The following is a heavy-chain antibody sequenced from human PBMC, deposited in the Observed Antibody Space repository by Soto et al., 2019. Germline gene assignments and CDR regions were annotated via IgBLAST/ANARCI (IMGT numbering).Heavy chain of an antibody. V-gene: IGHV1-69*12. J-gene: IGHJ6*02. Sequence: QVQLVQSGAEVTKPGSSVKVSCTASGDTFINYAISWVRQAPGQGLEWMGGIIPIFGTANYAQKFQGRVTISADESTSPAYMELSSLSSEDTAVYYCARGRGYSYDYGLDVWGQGTTVTVSS. D-gene: IGHD5-18*01. CDR3: ARGRGYSYDYGLDV. CDR2: IIPIFGTA. CDR1: GDTFINYA.